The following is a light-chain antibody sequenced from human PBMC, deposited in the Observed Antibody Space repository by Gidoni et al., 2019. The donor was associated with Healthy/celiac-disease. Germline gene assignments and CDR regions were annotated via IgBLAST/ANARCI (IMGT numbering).Light chain of an antibody. CDR2: EDN. CDR3: QSYDSSNVV. CDR1: SGSIASNY. J-gene: IGLJ2*01. Sequence: NFMLTQPHSVSESPGKTVTISCTRSSGSIASNYVQWYQQRPGSAPTTVIYEDNQRPSGVPDRFSGSIDSSSNSASLTISGLKTEDEADYYCQSYDSSNVVFGGGTKRTVL. V-gene: IGLV6-57*04.